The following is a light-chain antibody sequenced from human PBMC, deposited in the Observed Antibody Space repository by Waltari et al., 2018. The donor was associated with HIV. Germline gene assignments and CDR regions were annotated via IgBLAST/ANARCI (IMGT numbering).Light chain of an antibody. CDR1: QSINSY. J-gene: IGKJ3*01. Sequence: DIQMTQSPSSLSASVGDRVTITCRASQSINSYLNWYQQKPRKAPKLLIYGASSLQSGVPSRFSGSGSGTHFTLTISSLQPEDFATYYCQQSYSIPLTFGPGTKV. V-gene: IGKV1-39*01. CDR3: QQSYSIPLT. CDR2: GAS.